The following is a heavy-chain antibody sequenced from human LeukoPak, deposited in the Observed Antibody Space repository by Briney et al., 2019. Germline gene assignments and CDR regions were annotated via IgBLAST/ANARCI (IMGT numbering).Heavy chain of an antibody. V-gene: IGHV5-51*01. D-gene: IGHD3-22*01. CDR1: GYSFTSYW. J-gene: IGHJ4*02. Sequence: GESLKISCKGSGYSFTSYWIGWVRQMPGKGLEWMGIIYPGDSDTRYSPSFQGQVIISADKSISTAYLQWSSLKASDTAMYYCARRLYNYDTSGFYFFDYWGQGTLVTVSS. CDR3: ARRLYNYDTSGFYFFDY. CDR2: IYPGDSDT.